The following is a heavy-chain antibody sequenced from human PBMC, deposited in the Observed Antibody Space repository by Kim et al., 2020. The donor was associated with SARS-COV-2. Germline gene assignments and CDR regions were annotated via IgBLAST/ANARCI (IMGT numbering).Heavy chain of an antibody. CDR2: ISSDSNYI. CDR3: ARDRWAPYYDILTGYYGPGHDGMDV. D-gene: IGHD3-9*01. CDR1: GFTFSNYS. Sequence: GGSLRLSCAASGFTFSNYSMNWVRHAPGKGLEWVSSISSDSNYIYYADSVKGRFTISRDNAKNSLYLQMNSLRAEDTAVYYCARDRWAPYYDILTGYYGPGHDGMDVWGQGTPVTVSS. V-gene: IGHV3-21*01. J-gene: IGHJ6*02.